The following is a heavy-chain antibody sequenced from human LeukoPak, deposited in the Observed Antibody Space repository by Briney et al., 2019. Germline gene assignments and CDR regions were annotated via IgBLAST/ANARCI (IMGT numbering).Heavy chain of an antibody. CDR3: ARDYAFDI. V-gene: IGHV4-59*01. Sequence: SDTLSLTCTVSGDSISSYYWSWIRQPPGKGLEWIGCIYYSGNTNYNPSLKSRVTISIDTSKSQFSLKLSSVTAADTAVYYCARDYAFDIWGQGTMVTVSS. CDR2: IYYSGNT. CDR1: GDSISSYY. J-gene: IGHJ3*02.